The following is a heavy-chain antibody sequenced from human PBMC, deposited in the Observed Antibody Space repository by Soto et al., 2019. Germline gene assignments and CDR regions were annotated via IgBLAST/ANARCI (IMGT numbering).Heavy chain of an antibody. CDR3: ARDAVVVPAATHNWFDP. CDR1: GYTFTSYG. J-gene: IGHJ5*02. CDR2: ISAYNGNT. D-gene: IGHD2-2*01. V-gene: IGHV1-18*01. Sequence: ASVKVSCKASGYTFTSYGISWVRQAPGQGLEWMGWISAYNGNTNYAQKLQGRVTMTTDTSTSTANMELRSLRSDDTAVFYCARDAVVVPAATHNWFDPWGQETLVTVSS.